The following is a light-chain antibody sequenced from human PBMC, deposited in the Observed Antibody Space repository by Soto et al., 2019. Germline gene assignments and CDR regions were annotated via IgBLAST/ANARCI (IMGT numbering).Light chain of an antibody. CDR3: QQLKSYPQT. Sequence: DIQLTQSPSFLSASVGDRVTLTCRASQGISSYLAWYQKKPGKAPKLLMYAASTLQSGVPSRFSGSGSGTEFTLTISSLQPEDFATYYCQQLKSYPQTFGQGTKVDI. V-gene: IGKV1-9*01. J-gene: IGKJ1*01. CDR1: QGISSY. CDR2: AAS.